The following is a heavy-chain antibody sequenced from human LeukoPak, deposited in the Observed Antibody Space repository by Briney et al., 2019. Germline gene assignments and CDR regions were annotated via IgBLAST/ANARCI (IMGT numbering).Heavy chain of an antibody. D-gene: IGHD6-13*01. CDR3: AKGGAAAARYNWFVP. CDR1: GFTFSSYP. J-gene: IGHJ5*02. Sequence: GSLRLSCAASGFTFSSYPMSWVRQAPGKGLEWVSTISSSGGSSYYTDYVKGRFTISTDNSTNTLYLRMNSLRAEDTSVYYCAKGGAAAARYNWFVPWGERTLDTVSS. V-gene: IGHV3-23*01. CDR2: ISSSGGSS.